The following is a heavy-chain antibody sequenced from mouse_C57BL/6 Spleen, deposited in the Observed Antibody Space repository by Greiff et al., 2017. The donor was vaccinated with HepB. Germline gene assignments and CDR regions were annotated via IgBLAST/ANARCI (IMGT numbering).Heavy chain of an antibody. V-gene: IGHV1-82*01. J-gene: IGHJ1*03. D-gene: IGHD1-1*01. CDR1: GYAFSSSW. Sequence: VMLVESGPELVKPGASVKISCKASGYAFSSSWMNWVKQRPGKGLEWIGRIYPGDGDTNYNGKFKGKATLTADKSSSTAYMQLSSLTSEDSAVYFCARSGVVATNFDVWGTGTTVTVSS. CDR3: ARSGVVATNFDV. CDR2: IYPGDGDT.